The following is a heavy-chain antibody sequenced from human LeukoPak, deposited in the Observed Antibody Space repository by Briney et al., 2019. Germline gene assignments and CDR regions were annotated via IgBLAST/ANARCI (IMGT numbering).Heavy chain of an antibody. J-gene: IGHJ4*02. D-gene: IGHD6-13*01. CDR1: GYTFTSYA. V-gene: IGHV1-3*03. Sequence: GASVKVSCKASGYTFTSYAMHWVRQAPGQRLEWMGWINAGNGNPKYSQEFQGRVTITRDTSASTAYMELSSLRSEDMAVYYCARSYSSSWYYFDYWGQGTLVTVSS. CDR3: ARSYSSSWYYFDY. CDR2: INAGNGNP.